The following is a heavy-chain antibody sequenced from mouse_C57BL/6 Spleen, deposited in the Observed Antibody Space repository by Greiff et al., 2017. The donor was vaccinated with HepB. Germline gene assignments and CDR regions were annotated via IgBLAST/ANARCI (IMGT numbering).Heavy chain of an antibody. CDR1: GYTFTSYW. CDR3: ARVGGTGYYFDY. J-gene: IGHJ2*01. V-gene: IGHV1-64*01. Sequence: QVQLQQPGAELVKPGASVKLSCKASGYTFTSYWMHWVKQRPGQGLEWIGMIHPNSGSTNYNEKFKSKATLTVDKSSSTAYMQLSSLTSEDSAVYYCARVGGTGYYFDYWGQGTTLTVSS. D-gene: IGHD4-1*01. CDR2: IHPNSGST.